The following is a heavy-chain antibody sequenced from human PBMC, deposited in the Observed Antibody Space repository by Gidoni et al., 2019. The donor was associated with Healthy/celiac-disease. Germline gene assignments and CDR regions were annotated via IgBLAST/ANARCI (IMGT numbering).Heavy chain of an antibody. J-gene: IGHJ4*02. CDR2: ISGSGGST. V-gene: IGHV3-23*01. Sequence: EVQLLESGGGLVQPGGYLRLSCAASGFPFSSYAMSWVRQGPGKGLEWVSAISGSGGSTYYADSVKGRFTISRDNSKNTLYLQMNSLRAEDTAVYYCAKEDARLGAPGYNFDYWGQGTLVTVSS. D-gene: IGHD5-18*01. CDR3: AKEDARLGAPGYNFDY. CDR1: GFPFSSYA.